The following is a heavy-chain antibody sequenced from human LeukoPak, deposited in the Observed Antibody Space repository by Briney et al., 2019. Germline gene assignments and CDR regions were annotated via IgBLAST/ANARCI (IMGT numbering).Heavy chain of an antibody. D-gene: IGHD3-10*01. CDR2: IYTSGST. V-gene: IGHV4-4*07. J-gene: IGHJ5*02. CDR1: GGSFSGYY. CDR3: ARDRGVRSYYGYWFDP. Sequence: XSETLSLTCAVYGGSFSGYYWSWIRQPAGKGLEWIGRIYTSGSTNYNPSLKSRVTMSVDTSKNQFSLKLSSVTAADTAAYYCARDRGVRSYYGYWFDPWGQGTLVTVSS.